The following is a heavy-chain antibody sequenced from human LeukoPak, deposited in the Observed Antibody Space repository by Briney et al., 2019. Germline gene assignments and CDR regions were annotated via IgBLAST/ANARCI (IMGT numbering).Heavy chain of an antibody. D-gene: IGHD5-12*01. V-gene: IGHV3-53*05. CDR2: IYSGGST. CDR1: GFTVSSNY. Sequence: GGSLRLSCAASGFTVSSNYMSWVRQAPGKGLEWVSVIYSGGSTYYADSVKGRFTISRDNSKNTLYLQMNSLRPEDTAVYYCARARPSMWIDYWGQGTLVTVSS. CDR3: ARARPSMWIDY. J-gene: IGHJ4*02.